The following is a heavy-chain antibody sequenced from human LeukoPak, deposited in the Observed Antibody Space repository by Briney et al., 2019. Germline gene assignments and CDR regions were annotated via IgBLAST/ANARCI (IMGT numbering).Heavy chain of an antibody. D-gene: IGHD3-3*01. CDR1: GGTFSSYA. CDR3: ARASITIFGVVIPRAFRMDV. J-gene: IGHJ6*04. Sequence: GASVKVSCKASGGTFSSYAISWVRLAPGQGLEWMGGIIPIFGTANYAQKFQGRVTITADESTSTAYMELSSLRSEDTAVYYCARASITIFGVVIPRAFRMDVWGKGTTVTVSS. CDR2: IIPIFGTA. V-gene: IGHV1-69*01.